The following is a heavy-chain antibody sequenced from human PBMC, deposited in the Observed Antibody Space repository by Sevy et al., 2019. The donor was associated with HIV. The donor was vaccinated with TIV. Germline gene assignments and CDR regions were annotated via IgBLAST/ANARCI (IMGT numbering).Heavy chain of an antibody. CDR1: GFTFNSYA. D-gene: IGHD2-8*02. Sequence: GGSLRLSCAASGFTFNSYAMHWARQAPGKGLEWVAVISKDGRTKYYAESVKGRFTISRDNSKNTLNLQMNSLRAEDTAVFYCAKDRCTGDVCENYYYALDIWGQGTTVTVSS. J-gene: IGHJ6*02. CDR2: ISKDGRTK. V-gene: IGHV3-30*18. CDR3: AKDRCTGDVCENYYYALDI.